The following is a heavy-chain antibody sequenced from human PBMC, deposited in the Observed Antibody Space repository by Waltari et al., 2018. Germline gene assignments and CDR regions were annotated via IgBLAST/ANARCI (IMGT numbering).Heavy chain of an antibody. Sequence: EVQLVESGGGLVQPGGSLRLSCVVSGFPSSNYWMHWVRQAPGKGLVWLSRIESDGSNISSADSAKGRFIISRDNAKNTLYLQMSSLRAEDTAVYYCARDRDAYYDFWSGSAFDIWGRGTMVTVSS. D-gene: IGHD3-3*01. CDR2: IESDGSNI. CDR3: ARDRDAYYDFWSGSAFDI. CDR1: GFPSSNYW. V-gene: IGHV3-74*01. J-gene: IGHJ3*02.